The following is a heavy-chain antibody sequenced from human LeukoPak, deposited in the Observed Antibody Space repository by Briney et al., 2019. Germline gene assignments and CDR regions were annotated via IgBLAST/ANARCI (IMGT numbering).Heavy chain of an antibody. J-gene: IGHJ5*02. CDR2: ISSNGDKT. D-gene: IGHD5-18*01. Sequence: GGSLRLPGTVSGFTFSSYAVYWVRQAPGRGLEYVSAISSNGDKTYYANSVKGRFTISRDNSKNTLYLQMGSLGDEDMAVYYCAGSLRAGYGLLDPWGQGTQVVVSS. CDR3: AGSLRAGYGLLDP. CDR1: GFTFSSYA. V-gene: IGHV3-64*01.